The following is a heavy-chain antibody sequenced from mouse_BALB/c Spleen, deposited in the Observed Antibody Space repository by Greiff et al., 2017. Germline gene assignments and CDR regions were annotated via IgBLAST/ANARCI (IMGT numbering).Heavy chain of an antibody. CDR3: ARHVGITGYYAMDY. CDR2: ISNGGGST. Sequence: EVKLMESGGGLVQPGGSLKLSCAASGFTFSSYTMSWVRQTPEKRLEWVAYISNGGGSTYYPDTVKGRFTISRDNAKNTLYLQMSSLKSEDTAMYYCARHVGITGYYAMDYWGQGTSVTVSS. J-gene: IGHJ4*01. CDR1: GFTFSSYT. V-gene: IGHV5-12-2*01. D-gene: IGHD2-4*01.